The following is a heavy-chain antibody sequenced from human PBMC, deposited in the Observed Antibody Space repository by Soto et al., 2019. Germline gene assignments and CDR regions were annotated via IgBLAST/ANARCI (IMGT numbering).Heavy chain of an antibody. CDR2: INHRGYA. Sequence: SETLSLTCDVYGGSFNDFYWSWIRQPPGGGLQWIGEINHRGYANYNPSLESRVTLSVETSKMQFFLKLTSVTAADTAVYFCAREKEQGGLFDVWGQGFVVTVSS. J-gene: IGHJ5*02. D-gene: IGHD3-16*01. CDR1: GGSFNDFY. V-gene: IGHV4-34*01. CDR3: AREKEQGGLFDV.